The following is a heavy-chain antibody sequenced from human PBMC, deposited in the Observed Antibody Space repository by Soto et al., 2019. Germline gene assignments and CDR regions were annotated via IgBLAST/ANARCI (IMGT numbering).Heavy chain of an antibody. J-gene: IGHJ2*01. V-gene: IGHV3-23*01. Sequence: EVQLLESGGGLVQPGGSLRLSCAASGFTFSSYAMNWVRQAPGKGLEWVSVISGSGGSTYYADSVKGRFTISRDNSKNTLYLQMNSLRAEETAVYYCARRNSGWYFDLWGRGTLVTVSS. CDR1: GFTFSSYA. D-gene: IGHD4-4*01. CDR3: ARRNSGWYFDL. CDR2: ISGSGGST.